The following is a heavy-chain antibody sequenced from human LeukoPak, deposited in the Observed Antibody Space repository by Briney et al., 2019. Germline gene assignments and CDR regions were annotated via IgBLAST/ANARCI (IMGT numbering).Heavy chain of an antibody. CDR1: GFTFSNYW. V-gene: IGHV3-7*01. Sequence: GGSLRLSCAASGFTFSNYWMTWVRQAPGKGLEWVADIKQDGSEKLYVNSVRGRFTISRDNAKMSLFLQMNSLRAEDTAVYYCARDNGVVHGVYYMDVWGKGTTVTVSS. J-gene: IGHJ6*03. CDR2: IKQDGSEK. D-gene: IGHD3-3*01. CDR3: ARDNGVVHGVYYMDV.